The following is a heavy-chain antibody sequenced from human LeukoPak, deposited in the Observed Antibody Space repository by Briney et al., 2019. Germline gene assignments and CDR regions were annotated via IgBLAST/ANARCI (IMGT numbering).Heavy chain of an antibody. Sequence: PGGSLRLSCAATGFTFSSYAMSWVRQAPGKGVEWVSAISGSGCSTYYADSVKGRFTISRDNSKNTLYLQMNSLRAEDTAVYYCAKATYCSSTSCYGYRWFDPWGQGTLVTVSS. CDR2: ISGSGCST. J-gene: IGHJ5*02. CDR1: GFTFSSYA. V-gene: IGHV3-23*01. CDR3: AKATYCSSTSCYGYRWFDP. D-gene: IGHD2-2*01.